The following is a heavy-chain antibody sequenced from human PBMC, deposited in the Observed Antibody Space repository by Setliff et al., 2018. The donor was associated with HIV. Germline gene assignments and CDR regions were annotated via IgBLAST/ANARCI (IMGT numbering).Heavy chain of an antibody. CDR2: IYHSGST. Sequence: PSETLSLTCAVSNYSISSAYYWGWIRHPPGKGLEWIGRIYHSGSTYYNPSLKSRVTISVDTSKNQFSLKLISVTAADTAVYYCARGPSGRAPAPARAPHYYGLDLWGPGTTVTVSS. J-gene: IGHJ6*01. CDR1: NYSISSAYY. D-gene: IGHD2-2*01. CDR3: ARGPSGRAPAPARAPHYYGLDL. V-gene: IGHV4-38-2*01.